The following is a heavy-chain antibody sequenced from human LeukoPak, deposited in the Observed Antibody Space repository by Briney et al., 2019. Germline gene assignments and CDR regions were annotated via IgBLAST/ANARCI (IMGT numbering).Heavy chain of an antibody. CDR1: GYTFTVYY. CDR2: IIPNSGGT. D-gene: IGHD3-16*01. J-gene: IGHJ4*02. CDR3: ARVDYVWGPSY. Sequence: ASVKVSCKASGYTFTVYYMHWVRHAPGQGLGWMGWIIPNSGGTNYAQKFQGRVTMTRDTSISTAYMELSRLRSDDTAVYYCARVDYVWGPSYWGEGTLVTVSS. V-gene: IGHV1-2*02.